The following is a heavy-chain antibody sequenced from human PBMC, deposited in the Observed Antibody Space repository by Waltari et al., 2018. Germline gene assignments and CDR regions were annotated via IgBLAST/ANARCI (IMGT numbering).Heavy chain of an antibody. V-gene: IGHV4-38-2*01. Sequence: VQLQESGPGLVKPSETLSLTSAVSGYSISSGSYWGWIRQPPGKGLEWIGSIYHSGSTYYNPSLKSRVTISVDTSKNQFSLKLSSVTAADTAVYYCARPGGGWFDPWGQGTLVTVSS. CDR3: ARPGGGWFDP. CDR2: IYHSGST. D-gene: IGHD3-10*01. J-gene: IGHJ5*02. CDR1: GYSISSGSY.